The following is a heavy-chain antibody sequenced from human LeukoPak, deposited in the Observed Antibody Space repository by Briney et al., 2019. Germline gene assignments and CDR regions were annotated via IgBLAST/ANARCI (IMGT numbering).Heavy chain of an antibody. CDR1: GGSISSYY. Sequence: SETLSLTCTVSGGSISSYYWSWIRQPPGKGLEWIGYIYYSGSTNYNPSLKSRVTISVDTSKNQFSLKLSSVTAADTAVYYCARDVRRGGYYDFWSGYYTGWFDPWGQGTLVTVSS. D-gene: IGHD3-3*01. J-gene: IGHJ5*02. V-gene: IGHV4-59*01. CDR2: IYYSGST. CDR3: ARDVRRGGYYDFWSGYYTGWFDP.